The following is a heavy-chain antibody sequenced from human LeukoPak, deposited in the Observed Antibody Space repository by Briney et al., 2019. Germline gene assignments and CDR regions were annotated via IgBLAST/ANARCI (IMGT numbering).Heavy chain of an antibody. CDR1: GGPISSNY. Sequence: SETLSLTCTASGGPISSNYWSWIRQPAGRGLEWIGLIYTSGSTNYTPSLKSRVTMSVDTSKNQFPLKLSFVADADTDVYCCARVRGDGYFDYWGQGTLVTVSS. CDR2: IYTSGST. J-gene: IGHJ4*02. CDR3: ARVRGDGYFDY. D-gene: IGHD3-16*01. V-gene: IGHV4-4*07.